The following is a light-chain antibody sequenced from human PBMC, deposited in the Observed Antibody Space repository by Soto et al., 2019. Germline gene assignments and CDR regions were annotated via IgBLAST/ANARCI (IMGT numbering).Light chain of an antibody. CDR2: DAS. CDR1: QSVSGY. Sequence: EIVLTQSPATLSLSPGERATLSCRASQSVSGYLAWYQQKPGQAPRLLMYDASNRATVIPAGFSGSGSGTHFTLTIRILEPEDFAVYYCQQRSNWPSTFGGGTKVEIK. CDR3: QQRSNWPST. V-gene: IGKV3-11*01. J-gene: IGKJ4*01.